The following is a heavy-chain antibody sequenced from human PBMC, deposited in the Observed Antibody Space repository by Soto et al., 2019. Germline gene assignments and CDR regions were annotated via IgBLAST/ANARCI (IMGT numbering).Heavy chain of an antibody. CDR3: ARNKLTSGIDYFDS. D-gene: IGHD5-12*01. CDR1: GYIFTDYH. V-gene: IGHV1-2*06. CDR2: ISPRNGDT. Sequence: ASVKVSCKTSGYIFTDYHVHWVRQAPGQGLEWMGRISPRNGDTHYAQKFQDRVTMTRDTSTSTVYMEMKTLRSDDTAIFFCARNKLTSGIDYFDSWGQGTLVTVS. J-gene: IGHJ4*02.